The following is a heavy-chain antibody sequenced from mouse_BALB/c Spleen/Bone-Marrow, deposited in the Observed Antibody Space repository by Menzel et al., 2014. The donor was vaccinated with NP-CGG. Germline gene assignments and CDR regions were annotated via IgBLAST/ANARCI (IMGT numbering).Heavy chain of an antibody. CDR2: IAPGSGNT. V-gene: IGHV1S41*01. D-gene: IGHD2-4*01. CDR1: GYTFTSYW. Sequence: DLVKPGASVKLSCKASGYTFTSYWINWIKQRPGQGLEWIGRIAPGSGNTYYNEMFKGEATLTVDTSSSTVHTQQSTVTSEDSPVYLCASSHMIAEFYAMVFWGQGPSLTV. J-gene: IGHJ4*01. CDR3: ASSHMIAEFYAMVF.